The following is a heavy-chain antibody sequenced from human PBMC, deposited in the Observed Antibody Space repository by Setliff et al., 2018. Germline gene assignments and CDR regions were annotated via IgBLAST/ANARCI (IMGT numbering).Heavy chain of an antibody. CDR2: ISWDGGST. CDR1: GFTFDDYA. CDR3: AKDSVAVAGTDFYHYYGMDV. Sequence: GGSLRLSCAASGFTFDDYAMHWVRQAPGKGLEWVSLISWDGGSTYYADSVKGRFTISRDNSKNSLYLQMNSLRAEDTALYYCAKDSVAVAGTDFYHYYGMDVWGQGTTVTVSS. D-gene: IGHD6-19*01. V-gene: IGHV3-43D*04. J-gene: IGHJ6*02.